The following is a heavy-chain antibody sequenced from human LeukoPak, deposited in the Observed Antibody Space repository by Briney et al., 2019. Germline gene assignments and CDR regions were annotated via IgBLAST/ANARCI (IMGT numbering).Heavy chain of an antibody. J-gene: IGHJ4*02. CDR3: ARRSPESGYYDY. D-gene: IGHD3-3*01. CDR1: GGSISSYY. Sequence: PSETLSLTCTVSGGSISSYYWSWIRQPPGKGLEWIGYIYYSGSTNYNPSLKSRVTISVDTSKNQFSLKLSSVTAADTVVYYCARRSPESGYYDYWGQGTLVTVSS. V-gene: IGHV4-59*08. CDR2: IYYSGST.